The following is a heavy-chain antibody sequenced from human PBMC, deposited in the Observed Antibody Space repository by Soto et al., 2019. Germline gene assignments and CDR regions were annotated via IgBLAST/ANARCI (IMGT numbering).Heavy chain of an antibody. CDR2: ISGGATIT. CDR3: ARIQCANDVCSLDF. CDR1: GFTFSRNA. V-gene: IGHV3-23*01. D-gene: IGHD2-8*01. J-gene: IGHJ4*02. Sequence: EVRLLESGGGLVQPGGSLRLSCAASGFTFSRNAMTWVRQAPGKGLEWVSTISGGATITYYADSVKGRFTISRDNSKNTLYLQMSGLRAEDTAVYYCARIQCANDVCSLDFWGQGTVVTVSS.